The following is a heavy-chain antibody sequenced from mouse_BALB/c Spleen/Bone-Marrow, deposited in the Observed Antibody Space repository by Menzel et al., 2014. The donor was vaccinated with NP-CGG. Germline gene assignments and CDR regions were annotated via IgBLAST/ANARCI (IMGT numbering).Heavy chain of an antibody. D-gene: IGHD2-4*01. CDR3: ARNEGLREDYAMDY. J-gene: IGHJ4*01. V-gene: IGHV2-4-1*01. CDR1: GFSLTSYG. CDR2: IWSGGST. Sequence: VQLQQSGPGLVQPSQRLSITCTVSGFSLTSYGLHWVRQSPGKGLEWLGVIWSGGSTDYNAAFISRLSISKDNSKSQVFFKMNSLQADDTAIYYCARNEGLREDYAMDYWGQGTSVTVSS.